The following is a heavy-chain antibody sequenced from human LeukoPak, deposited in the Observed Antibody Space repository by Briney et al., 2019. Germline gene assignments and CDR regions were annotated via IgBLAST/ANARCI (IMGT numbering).Heavy chain of an antibody. CDR2: ISSSGTTI. CDR3: ARRAVTRDWYFDL. V-gene: IGHV3-11*01. J-gene: IGHJ2*01. D-gene: IGHD4-17*01. CDR1: GFTFSDYY. Sequence: GGSLRLSCAASGFTFSDYYMSWIRQAPGKGLEWVSYISSSGTTIYYADSVKGRFTISRDNAKNSLYLQMNSLRAEDTAVYYCARRAVTRDWYFDLWGRGTLVTVSS.